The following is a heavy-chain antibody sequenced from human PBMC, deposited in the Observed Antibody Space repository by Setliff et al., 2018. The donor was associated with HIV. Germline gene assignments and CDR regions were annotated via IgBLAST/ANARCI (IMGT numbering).Heavy chain of an antibody. CDR2: ISGRGGST. CDR1: GFTFSSYA. D-gene: IGHD3-10*01. Sequence: PGWSLRLSCAASGFTFSSYAMSWVRQAPGKGLEWVSAISGRGGSTFYADSVKGRFTISRDNAKNSLYLQMNSLRAEDTAVYYCARLTLLRGLTITYMDVWGKGTTVTVSS. J-gene: IGHJ6*03. CDR3: ARLTLLRGLTITYMDV. V-gene: IGHV3-23*01.